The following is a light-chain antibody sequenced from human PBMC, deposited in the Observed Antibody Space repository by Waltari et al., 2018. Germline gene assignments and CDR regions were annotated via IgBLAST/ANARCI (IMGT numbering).Light chain of an antibody. Sequence: EIVLTKSPASLSLSPGDGATLSCRASQSVGRTLAWYQQRPGQAPRLLIYDASTRATGIPDRFSGSGSGTDFILTISRLEPEDFAVYYCQKYGTRPATFGQGTKVEVK. CDR2: DAS. CDR1: QSVGRT. CDR3: QKYGTRPAT. J-gene: IGKJ1*01. V-gene: IGKV3-20*01.